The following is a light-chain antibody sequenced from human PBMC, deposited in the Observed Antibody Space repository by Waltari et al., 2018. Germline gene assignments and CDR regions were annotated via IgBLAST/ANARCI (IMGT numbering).Light chain of an antibody. CDR3: QQVNNYPFT. CDR2: AAS. CDR1: QDISSS. Sequence: DIQLTQSPSFLSASVGDRVTITCRASQDISSSLAWYQQKPGLAPKLLIYAASTLQSGVPARLSGSGSGTEFTLTISSLQPEDVVTYYCQQVNNYPFTFGPGTILDVK. V-gene: IGKV1-9*01. J-gene: IGKJ3*01.